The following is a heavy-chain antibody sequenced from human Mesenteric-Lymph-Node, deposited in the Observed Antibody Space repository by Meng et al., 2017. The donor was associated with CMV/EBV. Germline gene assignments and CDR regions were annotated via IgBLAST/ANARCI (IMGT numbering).Heavy chain of an antibody. D-gene: IGHD2-21*01. Sequence: GESLKISCAASGFSFSDYFMNWVRQAPGKGLEWVSAISGGGGSTYYADSVKGRFTISRDNSKNTLSLQMNSLRAEDTAVYYCAKDRWEDCGGDCYLYLDYWGQGTLVTVSS. CDR3: AKDRWEDCGGDCYLYLDY. J-gene: IGHJ4*02. CDR2: ISGGGGST. CDR1: GFSFSDYF. V-gene: IGHV3-23*01.